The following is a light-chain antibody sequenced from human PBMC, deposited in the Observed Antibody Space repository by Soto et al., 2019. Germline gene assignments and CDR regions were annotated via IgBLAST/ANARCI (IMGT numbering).Light chain of an antibody. J-gene: IGKJ4*01. V-gene: IGKV1-5*03. Sequence: DIQMTHAPSTVSAYVGDIVTITCRASQSIRSRLAWYQQKPGKAPKLLIYEASSLESGVPSRFSGRGSGTEFTLTITSLQPDDSATYYCQQCHSYSLTSGGGTKVDIK. CDR3: QQCHSYSLT. CDR1: QSIRSR. CDR2: EAS.